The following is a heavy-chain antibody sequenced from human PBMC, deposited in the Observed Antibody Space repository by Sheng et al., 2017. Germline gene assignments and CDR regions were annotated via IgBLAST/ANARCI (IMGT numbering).Heavy chain of an antibody. CDR1: GFTFSSYA. Sequence: QVQLVESGGGVVQPGRSLRLSCAASGFTFSSYAMHWVRQAPGKGLEWVAVISYDGSNKYYADSVKGRFTISRDNSKNTLYLQMNSLRAEDTAVYYCARGSKDDWYYDFWSGYGYYYYGMDVWDQGP. V-gene: IGHV3-30*01. CDR3: ARGSKDDWYYDFWSGYGYYYYGMDV. J-gene: IGHJ6*02. CDR2: ISYDGSNK. D-gene: IGHD3-3*01.